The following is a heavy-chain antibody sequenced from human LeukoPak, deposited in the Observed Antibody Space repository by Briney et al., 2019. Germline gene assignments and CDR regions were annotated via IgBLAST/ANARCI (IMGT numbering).Heavy chain of an antibody. V-gene: IGHV5-51*01. CDR1: GYSFTSYW. CDR3: ARKAPARAASDYYMDV. Sequence: GESLKISCKGSGYSFTSYWIGWVRPMRGKGLEWMWIIYPGDSDTRYSPSFQGQVTISADKSISTAYLQWSSLKASDTAMYYCARKAPARAASDYYMDVCGKGTTVTVSS. J-gene: IGHJ6*03. CDR2: IYPGDSDT.